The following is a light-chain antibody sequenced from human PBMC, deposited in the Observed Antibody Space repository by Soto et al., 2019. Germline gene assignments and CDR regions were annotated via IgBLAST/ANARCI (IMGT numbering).Light chain of an antibody. CDR2: RAP. Sequence: EIVMTRSPDTLSVSPGERATLSFRASQSVSIHLAWYQQNPVQAPSLLIYRAPTRATGVPARFSGSGSGTEFPLTTSGLQSEDFAIYSCQQYQHLWTFGQGTKVDI. J-gene: IGKJ1*01. CDR3: QQYQHLWT. CDR1: QSVSIH. V-gene: IGKV3-15*01.